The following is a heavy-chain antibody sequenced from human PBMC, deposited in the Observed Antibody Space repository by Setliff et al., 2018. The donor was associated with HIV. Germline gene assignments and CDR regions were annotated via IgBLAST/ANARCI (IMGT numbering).Heavy chain of an antibody. CDR2: ISGSGGST. Sequence: GSLRLSCAASGFTFSNYGMHWVRQAPGKGLEWVSVISGSGGSTYYADFVKGRFTISRDNSKNTVYLQMNNLRDEDTAVYYCARRAYCSSTTCFDNWGQGTLVTVSS. D-gene: IGHD2-2*01. V-gene: IGHV3-NL1*01. CDR3: ARRAYCSSTTCFDN. J-gene: IGHJ4*02. CDR1: GFTFSNYG.